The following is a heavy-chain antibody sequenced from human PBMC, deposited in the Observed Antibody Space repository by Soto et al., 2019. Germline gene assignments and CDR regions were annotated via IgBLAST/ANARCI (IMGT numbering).Heavy chain of an antibody. CDR2: IYPGDSDT. CDR1: GHSFTTYW. V-gene: IGHV5-51*01. D-gene: IGHD4-17*01. CDR3: ARHPLDGAAYAMDV. J-gene: IGHJ6*02. Sequence: PGESLKISCKGSGHSFTTYWIGWVRQMPGKGLEWMGIIYPGDSDTRYSPSFQGQVTISADRSITTAYLQWSSLKASDSAMYYCARHPLDGAAYAMDVWGQGTTVTVSS.